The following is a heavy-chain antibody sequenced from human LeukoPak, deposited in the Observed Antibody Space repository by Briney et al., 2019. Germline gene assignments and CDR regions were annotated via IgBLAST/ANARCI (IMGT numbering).Heavy chain of an antibody. Sequence: SETLSLTCTVSGGSISSYYWSWIRQPPGKGLEWIGYIYYSGSTNYNPSLKSRVTISVDTSKNQFSLKLSSVTAADTAVYYCARSHLYDTTLSGYFDYWGQGTLVTVSS. CDR1: GGSISSYY. V-gene: IGHV4-59*01. CDR3: ARSHLYDTTLSGYFDY. D-gene: IGHD3-22*01. J-gene: IGHJ4*02. CDR2: IYYSGST.